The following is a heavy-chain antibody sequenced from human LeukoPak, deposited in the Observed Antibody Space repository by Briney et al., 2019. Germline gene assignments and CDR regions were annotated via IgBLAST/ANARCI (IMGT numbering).Heavy chain of an antibody. D-gene: IGHD1-26*01. CDR1: GGSFSDYY. CDR2: INHSGST. J-gene: IGHJ4*02. V-gene: IGHV4-34*01. CDR3: ARHRLTSGSYYY. Sequence: SETLSLTCAVHGGSFSDYYWSWIRQSPGKGLEWIGEINHSGSTYYNPSLKSRVTISLDTSKSQFSLKLTSVTAADTAVYYCARHRLTSGSYYYWGQGTLVTVSS.